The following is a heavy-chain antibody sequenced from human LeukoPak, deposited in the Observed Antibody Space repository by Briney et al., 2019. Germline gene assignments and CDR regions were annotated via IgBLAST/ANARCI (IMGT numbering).Heavy chain of an antibody. D-gene: IGHD3-10*01. CDR2: MNPNSGNT. V-gene: IGHV1-8*02. J-gene: IGHJ1*01. CDR3: ARGSTGSGSYYAEYFQH. Sequence: AAVKVSCKASGYTFTSYGISWVRQATGQGLEWMGWMNPNSGNTGYAQKFQGRATMTRNTSISTAYMELSSLRSEDTAVYYCARGSTGSGSYYAEYFQHWGQGTLVTVSS. CDR1: GYTFTSYG.